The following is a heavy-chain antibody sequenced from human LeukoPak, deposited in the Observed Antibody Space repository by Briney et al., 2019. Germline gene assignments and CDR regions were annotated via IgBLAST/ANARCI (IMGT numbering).Heavy chain of an antibody. V-gene: IGHV3-30*02. D-gene: IGHD1-26*01. CDR3: ARERSSGSYYDH. CDR2: IRYDGSNK. CDR1: GFTFSSYG. J-gene: IGHJ4*02. Sequence: PGGSLRLSCAASGFTFSSYGMHWVRQAPGKGLEWVALIRYDGSNKYYADSVKGRFTISRDNSKNTLYLQMNSLRREDTAVFSCARERSSGSYYDHWGQGTLVTVSS.